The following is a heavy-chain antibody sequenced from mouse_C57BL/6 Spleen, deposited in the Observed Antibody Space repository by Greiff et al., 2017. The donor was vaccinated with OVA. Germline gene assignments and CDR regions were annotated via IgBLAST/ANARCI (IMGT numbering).Heavy chain of an antibody. Sequence: VKLQQPGTELVKPGASVKLSCKASGYTFTSYWMHWVKQRPGQGLEWIGNINPSNGGTNYNEKFKSKATLTVDKSSSTAYMQLSSLTSEDSAVYYCARSGVGYDYDGAPFAYWGQGTLVTVSA. V-gene: IGHV1-53*01. CDR1: GYTFTSYW. CDR2: INPSNGGT. CDR3: ARSGVGYDYDGAPFAY. J-gene: IGHJ3*01. D-gene: IGHD2-4*01.